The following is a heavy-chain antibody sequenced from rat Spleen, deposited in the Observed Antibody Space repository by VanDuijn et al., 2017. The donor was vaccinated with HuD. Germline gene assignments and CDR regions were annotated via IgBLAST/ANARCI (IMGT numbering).Heavy chain of an antibody. Sequence: EVQLVGSGGGLVQPGRSLKLSCAASGFTFNNYDMAWVRQAPTKALEWVASISPSGGGTYYRDSVKGRFTVSRDNAKNTQYLQMDSLRSEDTATYFCARKGILRPGGDYFDYWGQGVMVTVSS. CDR1: GFTFNNYD. V-gene: IGHV5S13*01. CDR2: ISPSGGGT. D-gene: IGHD1-6*01. J-gene: IGHJ2*01. CDR3: ARKGILRPGGDYFDY.